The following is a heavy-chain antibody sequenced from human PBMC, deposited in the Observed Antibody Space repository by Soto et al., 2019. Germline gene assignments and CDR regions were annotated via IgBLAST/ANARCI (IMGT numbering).Heavy chain of an antibody. CDR3: ARGQGRRLHHTVGY. D-gene: IGHD4-4*01. J-gene: IGHJ4*02. CDR1: GYTFTGYD. V-gene: IGHV1-8*01. CDR2: MNPNSGNT. Sequence: QVQLVQSGAEVKKPGASVKVSCKASGYTFTGYDINWVRQATGQGLEWMGWMNPNSGNTGYAQKFQGRVTXXRXTXXSTAYMELSSLRSEDTAVYYCARGQGRRLHHTVGYWGQGTLVTVSS.